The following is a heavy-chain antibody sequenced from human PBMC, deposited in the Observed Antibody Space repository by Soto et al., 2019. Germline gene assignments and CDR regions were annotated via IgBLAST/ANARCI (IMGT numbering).Heavy chain of an antibody. CDR1: GGSMKSYY. Sequence: SETLALTSTVSGGSMKSYYWSWIRQPPGKGLEWIAHIYHSEITNYNPSLLSRVTISVDMSRNDFSLTLSSVTAADTAAYYCARLNGYCISTNCHGYYGMDVWGQGTTVTVSS. D-gene: IGHD2-2*03. J-gene: IGHJ6*02. CDR3: ARLNGYCISTNCHGYYGMDV. CDR2: IYHSEIT. V-gene: IGHV4-59*08.